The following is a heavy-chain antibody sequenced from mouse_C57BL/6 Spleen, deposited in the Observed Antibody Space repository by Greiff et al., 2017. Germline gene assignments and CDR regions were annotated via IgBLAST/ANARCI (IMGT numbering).Heavy chain of an antibody. CDR1: GYTFTSYG. Sequence: VQLQQSGAELARPGASVKLSCKASGYTFTSYGISWVKQRTGQGLEWIGESYPRSGNTYYNEKFKGKATLTADKSSSTAYMELRSLTSEDSAVYFCAREEPYALDYWGQGTSVTVSS. V-gene: IGHV1-81*01. CDR3: AREEPYALDY. CDR2: SYPRSGNT. J-gene: IGHJ4*01.